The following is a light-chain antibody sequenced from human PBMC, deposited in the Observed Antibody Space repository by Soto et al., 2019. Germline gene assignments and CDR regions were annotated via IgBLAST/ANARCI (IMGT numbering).Light chain of an antibody. V-gene: IGLV2-14*03. CDR1: NSDIGGYDS. CDR3: SSYTSSSIYV. CDR2: DVN. J-gene: IGLJ1*01. Sequence: QSALTQPASVSGSPGRSITISCTGTNSDIGGYDSVSWYQKHPGKAPKLMIYDVNNRPSGISDRFSGSKSGNTASLTISDLQADDEADYYCSSYTSSSIYVFGAGTKVTVL.